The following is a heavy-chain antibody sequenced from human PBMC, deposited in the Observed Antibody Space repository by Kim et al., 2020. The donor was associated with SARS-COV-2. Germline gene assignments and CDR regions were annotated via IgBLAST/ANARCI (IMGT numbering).Heavy chain of an antibody. Sequence: GGSLRLSCAASGFTFSSYWMSWVRQAPGKGLEWVANIKQDGSEKYYVDSVKGRFTISRDNAKNSLYLQMNSLRAEDTAVYYCAREPSRGSSGWYFFYYYYGMDVWGQGTTVTVSS. V-gene: IGHV3-7*03. CDR1: GFTFSSYW. CDR3: AREPSRGSSGWYFFYYYYGMDV. J-gene: IGHJ6*02. CDR2: IKQDGSEK. D-gene: IGHD6-19*01.